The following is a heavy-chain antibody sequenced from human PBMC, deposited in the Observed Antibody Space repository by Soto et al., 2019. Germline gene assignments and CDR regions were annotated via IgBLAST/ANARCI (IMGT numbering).Heavy chain of an antibody. CDR1: GFTFSDYY. D-gene: IGHD6-13*01. Sequence: GGSLRLSCAASGFTFSDYYMSWIRQAPGKGLEWVSYISSSGSTIYYADSVKGRFTISRDNAKNSLYLQMNSLRVEDTAVYYCARDPSSSWYNWFDPLGQGTLVTVSS. CDR3: ARDPSSSWYNWFDP. CDR2: ISSSGSTI. V-gene: IGHV3-11*01. J-gene: IGHJ5*02.